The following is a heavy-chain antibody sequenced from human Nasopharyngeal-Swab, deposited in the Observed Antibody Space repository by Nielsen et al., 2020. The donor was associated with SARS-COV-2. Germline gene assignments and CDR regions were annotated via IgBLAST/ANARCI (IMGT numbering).Heavy chain of an antibody. J-gene: IGHJ4*02. CDR2: IWYDGSNK. V-gene: IGHV3-33*01. CDR3: ARDGIVGATTGLDY. CDR1: GFTFSSYG. Sequence: GESLKISCAASGFTFSSYGMHWVRQAPGKGLEWVAVIWYDGSNKHYADSVKGRFTISRDNSKNTLYLQMNSLRAEDTAVYYCARDGIVGATTGLDYWGQGTLVTVSS. D-gene: IGHD1-26*01.